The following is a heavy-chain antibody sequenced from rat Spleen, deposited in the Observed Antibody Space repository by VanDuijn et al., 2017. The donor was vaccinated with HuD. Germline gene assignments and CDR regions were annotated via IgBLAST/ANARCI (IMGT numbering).Heavy chain of an antibody. CDR2: IYPGDGNT. D-gene: IGHD1-11*01. Sequence: QVQLQQSGAELVKPGSSVKISCKASGYTFTSYDLHWIKQQPGNGLEWIGWIYPGDGNTKYNQKFNGKATLTADKSSSTAYLQLNSLTSDDSAVYFCTRGGWDYWGQGVMVTVSS. CDR3: TRGGWDY. CDR1: GYTFTSYD. J-gene: IGHJ2*01. V-gene: IGHV1-28*01.